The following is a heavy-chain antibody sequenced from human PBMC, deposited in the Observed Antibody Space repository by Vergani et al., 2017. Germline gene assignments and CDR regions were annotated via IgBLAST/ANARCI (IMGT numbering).Heavy chain of an antibody. CDR3: ARARGGYYYYGMDV. CDR2: IGTAGDT. CDR1: GFTVSSNY. D-gene: IGHD3-16*01. J-gene: IGHJ6*02. V-gene: IGHV3-13*01. Sequence: EVQLVESGGGLVQPGGSLRLSCAASGFTVSSNYMSWVRQAPGKGLEWVSVIGTAGDTYYPGSVKGRFTISRENAKNSLYLQMNSLRAGDTAVYYCARARGGYYYYGMDVWGQGTTVTVSS.